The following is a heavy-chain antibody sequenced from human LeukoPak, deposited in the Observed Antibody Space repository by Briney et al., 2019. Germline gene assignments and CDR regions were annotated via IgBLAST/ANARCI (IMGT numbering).Heavy chain of an antibody. CDR2: ISSGGRTI. Sequence: GGSLRLSCAASGFTFSNYEMNWVRQAPGKGLEWVSYISSGGRTIYYADSVKGRFTISRDNAENSLYLQMNSLRAEDTAVYYCAELGITMIGDVWGKGTTVTISS. CDR1: GFTFSNYE. V-gene: IGHV3-48*03. D-gene: IGHD3-10*02. J-gene: IGHJ6*04. CDR3: AELGITMIGDV.